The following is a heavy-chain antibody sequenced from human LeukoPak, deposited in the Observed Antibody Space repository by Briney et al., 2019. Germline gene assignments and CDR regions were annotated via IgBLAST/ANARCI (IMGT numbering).Heavy chain of an antibody. Sequence: GRSLRLSCAASGFTFSSYAMHWVRQAPGKGPEWVAVISYDGSNKYYADSVKGRFTISRDNSKNTLYLQMNSLRAEDTAVYYCARAFGSGGSCYWGQGTLVTVSS. CDR1: GFTFSSYA. J-gene: IGHJ4*02. CDR2: ISYDGSNK. CDR3: ARAFGSGGSCY. D-gene: IGHD2-15*01. V-gene: IGHV3-30*04.